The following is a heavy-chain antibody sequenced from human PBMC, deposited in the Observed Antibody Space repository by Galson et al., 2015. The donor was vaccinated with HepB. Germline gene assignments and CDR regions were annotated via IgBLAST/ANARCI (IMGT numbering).Heavy chain of an antibody. D-gene: IGHD4/OR15-4a*01. J-gene: IGHJ3*01. V-gene: IGHV3-23*01. CDR2: FSGPVATT. Sequence: SLRLSCAASGFTFSGYAMSWVRQTPEKGLEWVSTFSGPVATTYHAASVKGRFTISRDNSKNTLSLQMNGLRADDTAVYYCAKDTSGTLSGANFYFFGFWGQRTVVTVSS. CDR1: GFTFSGYA. CDR3: AKDTSGTLSGANFYFFGF.